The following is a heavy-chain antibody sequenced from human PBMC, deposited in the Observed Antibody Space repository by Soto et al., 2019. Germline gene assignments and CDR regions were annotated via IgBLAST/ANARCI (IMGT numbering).Heavy chain of an antibody. CDR1: GFTFSSYA. Sequence: GGSLRLSCAASGFTFSSYAMHWVRQAPGKGLEWVAVISYDGSNKYYADSVKGRFTISRDNAKNTLYLQMNGLRAEDTAVYYCARDRATTGPVDYWGQGTLVTVSS. J-gene: IGHJ4*02. V-gene: IGHV3-30-3*01. CDR2: ISYDGSNK. D-gene: IGHD4-17*01. CDR3: ARDRATTGPVDY.